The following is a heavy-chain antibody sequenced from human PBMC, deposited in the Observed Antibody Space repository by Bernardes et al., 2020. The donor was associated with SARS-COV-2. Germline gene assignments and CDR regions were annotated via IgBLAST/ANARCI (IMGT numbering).Heavy chain of an antibody. CDR1: GYTFTGYY. V-gene: IGHV1-2*02. CDR3: ARDSSSGRDAFDI. J-gene: IGHJ3*02. D-gene: IGHD6-19*01. Sequence: ASMKVSCKASGYTFTGYYMHWVRQAPGQGLEWMGWINPNSGGTNYAQKFQGRVTMTRDTSISTAYMELSRLRSDDTAVYYCARDSSSGRDAFDIWGQGTMVTVSS. CDR2: INPNSGGT.